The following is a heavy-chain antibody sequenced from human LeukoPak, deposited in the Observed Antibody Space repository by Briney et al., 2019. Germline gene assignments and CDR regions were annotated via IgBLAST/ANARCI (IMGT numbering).Heavy chain of an antibody. D-gene: IGHD5-18*01. CDR1: GFTFSSYE. CDR2: IGNSGSTI. J-gene: IGHJ5*02. CDR3: AKGYASGYNYHPNWFDP. Sequence: PGGSLRLSCAASGFTFSSYEMNWVRQAPGKGLEWVSYIGNSGSTIYYADSVKGRFTISRDNAKNSLYLQMNSLRAEATAIYYCAKGYASGYNYHPNWFDPWGQGTLVTVSS. V-gene: IGHV3-48*03.